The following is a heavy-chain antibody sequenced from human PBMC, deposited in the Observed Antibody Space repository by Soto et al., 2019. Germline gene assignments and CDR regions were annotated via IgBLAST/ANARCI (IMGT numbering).Heavy chain of an antibody. J-gene: IGHJ4*02. V-gene: IGHV3-23*01. CDR1: GFTLSNYA. CDR2: ISDSGGST. CDR3: GRVSLHSSSGHQY. Sequence: GGSLRLSCAASGFTLSNYAMTWVRQAPGKGLEWVSGISDSGGSTYYADSVKGRFTISRDNTKNTLYLQMNSLRAEDTAVYYCGRVSLHSSSGHQYWGQGTLVTVSS. D-gene: IGHD3-22*01.